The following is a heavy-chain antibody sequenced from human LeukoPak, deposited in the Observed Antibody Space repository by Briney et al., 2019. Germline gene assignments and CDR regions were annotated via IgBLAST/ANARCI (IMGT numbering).Heavy chain of an antibody. J-gene: IGHJ6*03. V-gene: IGHV1-24*01. D-gene: IGHD4-17*01. CDR1: GYTVTELS. CDR3: ATETTVTNYYYYMDV. Sequence: GPSVKVACKVSGYTVTELSMHWVRQAPGKGLEWMGGFHPEDAETIYAQKFQGRVTMTEDTSTDTAYMELSSLRSEDTAVYYCATETTVTNYYYYMDVWGKGTTVTVSS. CDR2: FHPEDAET.